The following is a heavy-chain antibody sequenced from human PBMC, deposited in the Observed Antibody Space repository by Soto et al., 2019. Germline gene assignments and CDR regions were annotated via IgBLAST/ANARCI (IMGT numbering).Heavy chain of an antibody. CDR2: IYYSGST. CDR1: GGSISSSSYY. J-gene: IGHJ4*02. D-gene: IGHD2-15*01. V-gene: IGHV4-39*07. Sequence: SETLSLTCTVSGGSISSSSYYWGWIRQPPGKGLEWIGSIYYSGSTYYNPSLKSRVTISVDTSKNQFSLKLSSVTAADTAVYYCARRVVVAATGVRGPFFDYWGQGTLVTVSS. CDR3: ARRVVVAATGVRGPFFDY.